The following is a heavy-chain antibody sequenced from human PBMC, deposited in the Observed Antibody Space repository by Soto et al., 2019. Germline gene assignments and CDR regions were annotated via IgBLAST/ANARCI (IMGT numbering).Heavy chain of an antibody. D-gene: IGHD6-13*01. CDR3: AKRLTYRSSWLLGGDGFDI. V-gene: IGHV3-66*01. J-gene: IGHJ3*02. CDR1: GFSVSSNY. CDR2: IYNAGST. Sequence: PGGSLRLSCAASGFSVSSNYMDWVRQAPGKGLEWVSVIYNAGSTYYADSVKGRFTISRDSSKNTMYLQMNNLRAEDTAVYYCAKRLTYRSSWLLGGDGFDIWGQGTMVTVSS.